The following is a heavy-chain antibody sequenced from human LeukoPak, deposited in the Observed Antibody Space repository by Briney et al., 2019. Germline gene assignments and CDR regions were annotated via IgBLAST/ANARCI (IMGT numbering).Heavy chain of an antibody. V-gene: IGHV1-18*04. CDR1: GYTFTSDG. Sequence: ASVKVSCKASGYTFTSDGMNWVRQAPGQGLERMGWINAYNGATNYAQKLQGRVTMTTDTSTSTAYMELSRLRSDDTVVYYCARYAPPSWYFDLWGRGTLATVSS. CDR3: ARYAPPSWYFDL. CDR2: INAYNGAT. D-gene: IGHD2-2*01. J-gene: IGHJ2*01.